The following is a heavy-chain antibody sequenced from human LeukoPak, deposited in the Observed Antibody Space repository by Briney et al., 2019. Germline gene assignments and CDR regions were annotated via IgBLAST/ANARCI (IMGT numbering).Heavy chain of an antibody. CDR2: ISSSGTTI. D-gene: IGHD3-16*02. Sequence: GGSLRLSCEGSGFTFSSYEMSWVRQAPGKGLECVSYISSSGTTIYYADSVKGRFTISRDDAKNSLFLQMNRLRAEDTAVYYCARYGGYDYVWGSYRYTPDYWGQGTLVTVSS. CDR1: GFTFSSYE. CDR3: ARYGGYDYVWGSYRYTPDY. V-gene: IGHV3-48*03. J-gene: IGHJ4*02.